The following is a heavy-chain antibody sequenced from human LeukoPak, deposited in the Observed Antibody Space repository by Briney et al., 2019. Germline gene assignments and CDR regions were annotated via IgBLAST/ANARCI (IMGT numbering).Heavy chain of an antibody. V-gene: IGHV3-20*04. CDR3: ARGHTAVTRHFDF. J-gene: IGHJ4*02. D-gene: IGHD4-17*01. Sequence: GGSLRLSCAASGLTFSIYAMSSVRQAPGKGLEWVSGISWNSGSISYEDSVKGRFTISRDKAKTTLSLQMKSLRAEDTAVYYCARGHTAVTRHFDFWGQGTLVTVSS. CDR1: GLTFSIYA. CDR2: ISWNSGSI.